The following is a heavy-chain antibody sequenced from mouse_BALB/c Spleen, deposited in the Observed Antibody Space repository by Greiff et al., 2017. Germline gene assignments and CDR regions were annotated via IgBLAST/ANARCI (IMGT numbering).Heavy chain of an antibody. CDR2: IWGGGST. J-gene: IGHJ4*01. V-gene: IGHV2-6-5*01. CDR3: ALYDYDERGYAMDY. CDR1: GFSLTDYG. D-gene: IGHD2-4*01. Sequence: VQLQQSGPGLVAPSQSLSITCTVSGFSLTDYGVSWIRQPPGKGLEWLGVIWGGGSTYYNSALKSRLSISKDNSKSQVFLKMNSLQTDDTAMYYCALYDYDERGYAMDYWGQGTSVTVSS.